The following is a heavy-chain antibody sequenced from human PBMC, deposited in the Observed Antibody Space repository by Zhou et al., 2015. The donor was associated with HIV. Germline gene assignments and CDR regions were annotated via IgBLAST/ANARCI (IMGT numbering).Heavy chain of an antibody. J-gene: IGHJ6*01. CDR1: GGTFSNYA. CDR2: IIPMFGTV. CDR3: REIRGXLSYYYY. Sequence: QVLLVQSGAEVKKPGSSVKVSCEASGGTFSNYAVSWVRQAPGQGLEWMGAIIPMFGTVRYAQKFQGRVTLTADRSTXXXXGXXTSDXXRRPVVLXCREIRGXLSYYYY. V-gene: IGHV1-69*06. D-gene: IGHD3-10*02.